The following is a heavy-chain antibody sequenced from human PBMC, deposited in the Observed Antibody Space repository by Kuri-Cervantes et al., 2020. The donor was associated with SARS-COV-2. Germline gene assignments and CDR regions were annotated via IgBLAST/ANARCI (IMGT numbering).Heavy chain of an antibody. V-gene: IGHV4-34*01. CDR2: INHSGST. CDR3: ARQGTIVVVPAALKTYFDY. D-gene: IGHD2-2*01. J-gene: IGHJ4*02. Sequence: GSLRLSCAVYGGSFSGYYWSWIRQPPGKGLEWIGEINHSGSTNYNPSLKSRVTIPVDTSKNQFSLKLSSVTAADTAVYYCARQGTIVVVPAALKTYFDYWGQGTLVTVSS. CDR1: GGSFSGYY.